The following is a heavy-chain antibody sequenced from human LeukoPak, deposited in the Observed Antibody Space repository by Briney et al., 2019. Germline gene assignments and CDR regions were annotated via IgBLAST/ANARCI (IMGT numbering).Heavy chain of an antibody. CDR3: LNEHGG. V-gene: IGHV1-2*02. Sequence: GASVRVSCKASGYTFTGSYMHWLRQAPGQGFEWIGWISPASGATKYAQNFQGRVTLTTDTSIMTAYMELSSLTSDDTASYYCLNEHGGWGQGTPVTVSS. CDR2: ISPASGAT. D-gene: IGHD1-1*01. CDR1: GYTFTGSY. J-gene: IGHJ4*02.